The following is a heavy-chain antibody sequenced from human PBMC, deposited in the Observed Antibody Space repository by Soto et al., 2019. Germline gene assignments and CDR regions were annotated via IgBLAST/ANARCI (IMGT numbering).Heavy chain of an antibody. CDR3: ARGPVTGGSYYFDY. Sequence: ASVKVSCKASGYTFTSYDINWVRQATGQGLEWMGWMNPNSGNAGYAQKFQGRVTMTRNTSISTAYMERSSLRSEDTAVYYCARGPVTGGSYYFDYWGQGTLVTVSS. V-gene: IGHV1-8*01. CDR1: GYTFTSYD. J-gene: IGHJ4*02. CDR2: MNPNSGNA. D-gene: IGHD4-17*01.